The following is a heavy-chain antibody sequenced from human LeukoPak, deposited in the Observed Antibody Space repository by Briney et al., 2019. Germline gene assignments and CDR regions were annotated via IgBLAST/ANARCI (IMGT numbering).Heavy chain of an antibody. V-gene: IGHV1-2*02. Sequence: GASVKVSCKASGYTFTGYYMHWVRQAPGQGLEWMGWINPNSGGTNYAQKFQGRVTMTRDTSTSTAYMELSRLRSDDTAVYYCARDLRATMTTVTREYFQHWGQGTLVTVSS. J-gene: IGHJ1*01. D-gene: IGHD4-17*01. CDR2: INPNSGGT. CDR1: GYTFTGYY. CDR3: ARDLRATMTTVTREYFQH.